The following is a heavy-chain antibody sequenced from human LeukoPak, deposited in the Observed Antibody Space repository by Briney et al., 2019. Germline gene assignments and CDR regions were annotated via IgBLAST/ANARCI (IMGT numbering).Heavy chain of an antibody. D-gene: IGHD3-9*01. Sequence: GGSLRLSCAASGFTFSSYAMSSGRQAPGKGLEWVSAISGSGGSTYYADSVKGRFTISRDNSKNTLYLQMNSLRAEDTAVYYCASETGYFDWLVSPLYYYYGMDVWGKGTTVTVSS. V-gene: IGHV3-23*01. CDR2: ISGSGGST. J-gene: IGHJ6*04. CDR3: ASETGYFDWLVSPLYYYYGMDV. CDR1: GFTFSSYA.